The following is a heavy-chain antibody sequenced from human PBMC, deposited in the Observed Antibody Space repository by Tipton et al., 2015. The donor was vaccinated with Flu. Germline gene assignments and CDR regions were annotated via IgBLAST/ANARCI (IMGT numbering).Heavy chain of an antibody. CDR1: GFTFSSYG. CDR3: ARAESEWLYALDY. Sequence: SLRLSCAASGFTFSSYGMHWVRQAPGKGLEWVAVISYDGSNKYYADSVKGRFTISRDNSKNTLYLQMNSLRAEDTAVYYCARAESEWLYALDYWGQGTLVTVSS. D-gene: IGHD3-3*01. J-gene: IGHJ4*02. V-gene: IGHV3-30*03. CDR2: ISYDGSNK.